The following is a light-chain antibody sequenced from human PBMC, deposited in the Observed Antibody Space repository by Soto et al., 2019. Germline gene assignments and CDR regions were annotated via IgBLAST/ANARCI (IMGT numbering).Light chain of an antibody. Sequence: EIVMTQSPATLSVSPGERATLSCRASQSVSSNLAWYQQKPGQAPRLVIYGASTRATGFPARFSGSGSGTEFTLTVSSLQPEDFAVYYCQQYNNWHPYTFGQGTKLEIK. V-gene: IGKV3-15*01. CDR3: QQYNNWHPYT. J-gene: IGKJ2*01. CDR1: QSVSSN. CDR2: GAS.